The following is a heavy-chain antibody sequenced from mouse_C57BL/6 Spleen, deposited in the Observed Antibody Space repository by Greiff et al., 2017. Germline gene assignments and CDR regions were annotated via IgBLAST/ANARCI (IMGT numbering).Heavy chain of an antibody. CDR3: ARGVLYYGSSYGYFDV. V-gene: IGHV1-61*01. D-gene: IGHD1-1*01. CDR2: IYPSDSET. J-gene: IGHJ1*03. CDR1: GYTFTSYW. Sequence: QVQLQQPGAELVRPGSSVKLSCKASGYTFTSYWMDWVKQRPGQGLEWIGNIYPSDSETHYNQKFKDKATLTVDKSSSTAYMQLSSLTSEDSAVYYCARGVLYYGSSYGYFDVWGTGTTVTVSS.